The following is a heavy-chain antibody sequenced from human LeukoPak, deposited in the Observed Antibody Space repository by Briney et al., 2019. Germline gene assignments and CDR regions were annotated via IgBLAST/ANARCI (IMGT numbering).Heavy chain of an antibody. Sequence: SETLSLTCTVSGGSISSYYWSWIRQPPGKGLEWIGEINHSGSTNYNPSLKSRVTISVDTSKNQFSLKLSSVTAADTAVYYCAGVKFYYDSSGTFDYWGQGTLVTVSS. CDR1: GGSISSYY. J-gene: IGHJ4*02. D-gene: IGHD3-22*01. CDR2: INHSGST. V-gene: IGHV4-34*01. CDR3: AGVKFYYDSSGTFDY.